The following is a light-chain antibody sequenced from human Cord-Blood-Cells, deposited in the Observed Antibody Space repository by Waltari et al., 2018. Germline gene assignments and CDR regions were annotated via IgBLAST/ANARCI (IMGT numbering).Light chain of an antibody. V-gene: IGLV2-14*01. CDR1: SSAVGGYNY. CDR2: DVS. CDR3: SSYTSSSTV. J-gene: IGLJ3*02. Sequence: QSALTQPAPVSGPPGQSITISCPGTSSAVGGYNYVPWYQQHPGKAPKLMIYDVSNRPSGVSNRFSGSKSGNTASLTISGLQAEDEADYYCSSYTSSSTVFGGGTKLTVL.